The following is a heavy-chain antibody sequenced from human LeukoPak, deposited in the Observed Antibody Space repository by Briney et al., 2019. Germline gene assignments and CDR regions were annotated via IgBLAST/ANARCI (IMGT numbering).Heavy chain of an antibody. V-gene: IGHV4-34*01. CDR3: SRENGAFSPFGY. CDR1: GGSFSGYY. D-gene: IGHD2-8*01. CDR2: INHSGST. Sequence: ASETLSLTCAVYGGSFSGYYWSWIRQPPGKGLEWIGEINHSGSTNYNPSLKSRVTISVDTSKNHLSLNLTSVTAADTAVYYCSRENGAFSPFGYWGQGTLVTVPS. J-gene: IGHJ4*02.